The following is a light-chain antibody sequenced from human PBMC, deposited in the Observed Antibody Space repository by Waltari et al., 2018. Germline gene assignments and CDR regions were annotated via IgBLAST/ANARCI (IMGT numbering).Light chain of an antibody. V-gene: IGKV2-30*02. J-gene: IGKJ1*01. CDR3: MQGTHWPWT. Sequence: DVVMNQSPLSLPVTLGQPASISCRSSQSLVHSDGNTYLNWFQQRPGQSPRLLFYRVSNRDSGVPDRFSGSGSGTDFTLKITRVEAEDVGVYYCMQGTHWPWTFGQGTKVEIK. CDR2: RVS. CDR1: QSLVHSDGNTY.